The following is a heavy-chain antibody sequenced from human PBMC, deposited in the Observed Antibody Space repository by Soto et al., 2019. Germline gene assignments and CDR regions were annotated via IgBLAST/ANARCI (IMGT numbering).Heavy chain of an antibody. V-gene: IGHV3-23*01. D-gene: IGHD3-22*01. Sequence: PXGSLRLSCAAAGFTFSSYAMNWVRQAPGRGLEWVSSVSANGRNTYYADSVKGRFTVSRDKSKNALFLQLDSLRVEDTAIYYCAKDLSSLGWLALGAPFDYWGPGTLVTVSS. J-gene: IGHJ4*02. CDR1: GFTFSSYA. CDR3: AKDLSSLGWLALGAPFDY. CDR2: VSANGRNT.